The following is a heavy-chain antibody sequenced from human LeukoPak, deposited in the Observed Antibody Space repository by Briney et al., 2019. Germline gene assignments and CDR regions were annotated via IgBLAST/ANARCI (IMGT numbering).Heavy chain of an antibody. CDR2: IYYSGST. CDR3: ARGNRRYYFDY. CDR1: GGSVSSGSYY. V-gene: IGHV4-61*01. Sequence: PSETLSLTCTVSGGSVSSGSYYWSWIRQPPGKGLEWIGYIYYSGSTNYNPSLKSRVTISVDTSKNQFSLKLSSVTAADTAVYYCARGNRRYYFDYWGQGTLVTVSS. J-gene: IGHJ4*02. D-gene: IGHD4-23*01.